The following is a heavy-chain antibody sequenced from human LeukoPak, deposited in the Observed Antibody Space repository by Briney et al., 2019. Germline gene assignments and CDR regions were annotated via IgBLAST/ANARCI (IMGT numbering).Heavy chain of an antibody. CDR2: MKEDESEA. CDR3: AREGSGYYLDF. Sequence: PGGSLRLSCAASGFTFGTYSMSWVRQAPGKGLELVASMKEDESEAYFVGSVKGRFTISRDNAKNSLFLHMLTLRPEDTAVYYCAREGSGYYLDFWGQGTLVTVSS. V-gene: IGHV3-7*01. J-gene: IGHJ4*02. CDR1: GFTFGTYS. D-gene: IGHD3-22*01.